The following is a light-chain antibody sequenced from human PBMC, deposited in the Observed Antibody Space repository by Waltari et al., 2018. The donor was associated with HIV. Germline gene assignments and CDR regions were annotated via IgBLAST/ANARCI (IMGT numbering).Light chain of an antibody. Sequence: QSALTQPASVSGSPGQSITLSCTGSSNDVGGYNYVSWYQQHPGKAPRLMIYDVSTRPSGVSDRFSGSKSGDTASLTISGLQPEDEADYYCESYTSTSVWVFGGGTRLTVL. CDR3: ESYTSTSVWV. J-gene: IGLJ3*02. CDR1: SNDVGGYNY. V-gene: IGLV2-14*03. CDR2: DVS.